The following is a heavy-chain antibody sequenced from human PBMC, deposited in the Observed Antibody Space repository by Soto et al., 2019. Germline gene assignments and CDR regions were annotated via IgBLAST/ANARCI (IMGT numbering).Heavy chain of an antibody. CDR2: IYCGDSDT. J-gene: IGHJ4*02. V-gene: IGHV5-51*01. CDR1: GYSFSTNW. Sequence: RGESLKISCKDSGYSFSTNWIAWVRQMPGKGLEWVGVIYCGDSDTRFSPSFQGQVTLSVDKSINTVYLQWSSLKASDTAMYYCARHNHGFDYWGQGTLVTVSS. CDR3: ARHNHGFDY.